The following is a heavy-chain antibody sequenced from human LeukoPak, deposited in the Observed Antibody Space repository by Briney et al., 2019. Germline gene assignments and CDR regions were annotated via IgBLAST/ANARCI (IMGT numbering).Heavy chain of an antibody. V-gene: IGHV4-4*07. CDR1: GDSISGYY. CDR3: ARGPSGYHNT. CDR2: IFTSGST. Sequence: PSQTLSLTCTVSGDSISGYYWSWIRQPAGKGLEWIGHIFTSGSTNYNPSLESRVTMSVDTSKNQFSLKLTSVTAEDTAVYYCARGPSGYHNTGGQGTLVTVSS. J-gene: IGHJ4*02. D-gene: IGHD5-12*01.